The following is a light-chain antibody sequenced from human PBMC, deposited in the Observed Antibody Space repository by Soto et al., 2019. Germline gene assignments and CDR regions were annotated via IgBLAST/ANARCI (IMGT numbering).Light chain of an antibody. J-gene: IGLJ1*01. CDR3: SSYTSRNTDV. CDR2: EVS. V-gene: IGLV2-18*02. Sequence: QSALTQPPSVSGSPGQSVTISCTGTSSDVGSYNSVSWYQQSPGTVPKLMIYEVSNRPSGVPDRFSGSKSGNTASLTISGLQAEDEADYYCSSYTSRNTDVFGTGTKLTVL. CDR1: SSDVGSYNS.